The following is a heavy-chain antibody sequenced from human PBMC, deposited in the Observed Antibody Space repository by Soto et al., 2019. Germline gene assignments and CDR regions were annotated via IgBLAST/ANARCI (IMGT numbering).Heavy chain of an antibody. CDR3: LSGKIMELTTILRDNWFHP. Sequence: QVQLVQSGAEVKKPGSSVKVSCKASGGTFNNHAINWVRQAPGQGLEWMGGIIPIFGTSNYAQKFQGRVTITAVESTRTAYMELISLISHFTTVYYCLSGKIMELTTILRDNWFHPCGQGTLVTVSS. J-gene: IGHJ5*02. CDR2: IIPIFGTS. D-gene: IGHD3-9*01. V-gene: IGHV1-69*01. CDR1: GGTFNNHA.